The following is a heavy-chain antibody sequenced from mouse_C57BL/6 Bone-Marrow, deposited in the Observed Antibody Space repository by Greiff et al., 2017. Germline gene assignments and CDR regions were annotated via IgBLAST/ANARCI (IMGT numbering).Heavy chain of an antibody. CDR1: GYAFSSSW. CDR2: IYPGDGDT. CDR3: ASSHYGSIPDGYFDD. J-gene: IGHJ1*03. V-gene: IGHV1-82*01. Sequence: VQLQESGPELVKPGASVKISCKASGYAFSSSWMNWVKQRPGKGLEWIGRIYPGDGDTNYNGKFKGKATLTADKSSSTAYMQLSSLTSEDSAVYFCASSHYGSIPDGYFDDWGTGTTVTVSS. D-gene: IGHD1-1*01.